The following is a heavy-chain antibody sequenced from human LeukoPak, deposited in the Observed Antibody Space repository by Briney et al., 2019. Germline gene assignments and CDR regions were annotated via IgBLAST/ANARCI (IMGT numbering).Heavy chain of an antibody. CDR3: ARVGVDGSGTYGDC. CDR2: ITSSGSVI. D-gene: IGHD3-10*01. J-gene: IGHJ4*02. V-gene: IGHV3-48*03. Sequence: GGSLRLSCAVSGFTFSSYEMNWVREAPGRGLEWVSYITSSGSVIYYADPVKGRFTISRDNAKNSLYLQMNSLRAEDTAVYYCARVGVDGSGTYGDCWGQGTLVTVSS. CDR1: GFTFSSYE.